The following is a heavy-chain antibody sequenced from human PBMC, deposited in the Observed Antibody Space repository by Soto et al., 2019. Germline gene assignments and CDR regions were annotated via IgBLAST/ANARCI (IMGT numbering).Heavy chain of an antibody. CDR2: IKSKTDGGTT. J-gene: IGHJ4*02. V-gene: IGHV3-15*07. D-gene: IGHD1-7*01. CDR3: TTDLNWNYAPGRDY. CDR1: GFTFSNAW. Sequence: EVQLVESGGGLVKPGGSLRLSCAASGFTFSNAWMNWVRQAPGKGLEWVGRIKSKTDGGTTDYAAPVKGRFTISRDESKNTLYLQMNSLKTEDTAVYYCTTDLNWNYAPGRDYWGQGTLVTVSS.